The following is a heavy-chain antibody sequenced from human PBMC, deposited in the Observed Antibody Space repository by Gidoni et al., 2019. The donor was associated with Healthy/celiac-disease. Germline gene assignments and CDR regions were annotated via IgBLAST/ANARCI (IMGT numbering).Heavy chain of an antibody. CDR1: GYTFTGYY. V-gene: IGHV1-2*04. D-gene: IGHD6-19*01. CDR3: AREALPWLAGRRENWFDP. J-gene: IGHJ5*02. CDR2: INPNSGGT. Sequence: QVQLVQSGAEVKKPGASVKVSCKASGYTFTGYYMHWVRQAPGQGLEWMGWINPNSGGTNYAQKFQGWVTMTRDTSISTAYMELSRLRSDDTAVYYCAREALPWLAGRRENWFDPWGQGTLVTVSS.